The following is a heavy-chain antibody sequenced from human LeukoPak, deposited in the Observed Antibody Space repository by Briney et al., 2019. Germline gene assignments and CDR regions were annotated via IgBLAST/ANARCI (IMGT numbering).Heavy chain of an antibody. V-gene: IGHV3-11*06. CDR3: ARGRYRWNDGSCFDY. J-gene: IGHJ4*02. CDR2: ISSTSGYT. Sequence: AGGSLRLSCVASGFTASSDYMSWVRQAPGNGLEWVSSISSTSGYTNYADSVKGRFTISRDNAKNSLYLQMNSLRAEDTAVYYCARGRYRWNDGSCFDYWGQGTPVTVSS. D-gene: IGHD1-1*01. CDR1: GFTASSDY.